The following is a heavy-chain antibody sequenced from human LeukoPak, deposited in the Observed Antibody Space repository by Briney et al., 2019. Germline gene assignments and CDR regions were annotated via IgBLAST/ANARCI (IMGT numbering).Heavy chain of an antibody. Sequence: PSETLSLTCAVSGYSISSGYYWGWIRQPPGKGLEWIGYIYYSGSTNYNPSLKSRVTISVDTSKNQFSLKLSSVTAADTAVYYCARGRDTAMVTPYYYYMDVWGKGTTVTVSS. CDR1: GYSISSGYY. CDR3: ARGRDTAMVTPYYYYMDV. V-gene: IGHV4-61*01. D-gene: IGHD5-18*01. J-gene: IGHJ6*03. CDR2: IYYSGST.